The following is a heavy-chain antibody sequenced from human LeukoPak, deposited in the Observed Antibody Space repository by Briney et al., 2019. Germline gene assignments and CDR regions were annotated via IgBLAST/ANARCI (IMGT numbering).Heavy chain of an antibody. Sequence: ASAKVSCKASGGTFSSYAISWVRQAPGQGLGWMGIINPSGGSTSYAQKFQGRVTMTRDTSTSTAYMELRSLRSDDTAVYYCAREVAGYNPTDYWGQGTLVTVSS. V-gene: IGHV1-46*01. J-gene: IGHJ4*02. CDR1: GGTFSSYA. CDR3: AREVAGYNPTDY. D-gene: IGHD6-19*01. CDR2: INPSGGST.